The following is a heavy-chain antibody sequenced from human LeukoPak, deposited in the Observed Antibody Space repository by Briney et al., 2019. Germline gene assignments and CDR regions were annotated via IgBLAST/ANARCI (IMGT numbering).Heavy chain of an antibody. J-gene: IGHJ4*02. V-gene: IGHV4-34*01. CDR1: GGSFSGYY. Sequence: SETLSLTCVVYGGSFSGYYWSWIRQPPGKGLEWIGEINHSGSTNYNPSLKSRVTISVDTSKNQFSLKLSSVTAADTAVYYCARDVDTALDYWGQGTLVTVSS. CDR2: INHSGST. D-gene: IGHD5-18*01. CDR3: ARDVDTALDY.